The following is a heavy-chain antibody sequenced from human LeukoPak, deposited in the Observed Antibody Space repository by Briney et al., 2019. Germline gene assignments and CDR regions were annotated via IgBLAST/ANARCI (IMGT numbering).Heavy chain of an antibody. D-gene: IGHD6-13*01. J-gene: IGHJ3*02. CDR1: GSSFTSYW. Sequence: GASLEISCQGSGSSFTSYWIGWVRQLPGKGLEWMGIIYPGDSDTRYSPSFQGQVTISADKSISTAYLQWSSLKASDTAMYYCARLAAAGSGDAFDIWGQGTMVTVS. V-gene: IGHV5-51*01. CDR3: ARLAAAGSGDAFDI. CDR2: IYPGDSDT.